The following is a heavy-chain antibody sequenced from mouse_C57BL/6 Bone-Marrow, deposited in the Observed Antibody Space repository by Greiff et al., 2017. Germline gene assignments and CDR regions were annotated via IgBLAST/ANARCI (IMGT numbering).Heavy chain of an antibody. Sequence: VKLMESGAELVKPGASVKLSCKASGYTFTEYTIHWVKQRSGQGLEWIGWFYPGSGSIKYNEKFKDKATLTADKSSSTVYMELSRLTSEDSAVYFCARHEGNYEYFDYWGQGTTLTVSS. D-gene: IGHD2-1*01. CDR3: ARHEGNYEYFDY. CDR2: FYPGSGSI. J-gene: IGHJ2*01. CDR1: GYTFTEYT. V-gene: IGHV1-62-2*01.